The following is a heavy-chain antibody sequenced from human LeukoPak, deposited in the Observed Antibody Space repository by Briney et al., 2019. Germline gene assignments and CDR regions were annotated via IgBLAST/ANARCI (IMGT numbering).Heavy chain of an antibody. V-gene: IGHV4-39*07. CDR2: IYYSGST. Sequence: SETLSLTCAVSGGSISSSSYYWGWIRQPPGKGLEWIGSIYYSGSTYYNPSLKSRVTISVDTSKNQFSLKLSSVTAADAAVYYCARHRGGYSYGRPNYYYGMDVWGQGTTVTVSS. J-gene: IGHJ6*02. CDR1: GGSISSSSYY. D-gene: IGHD5-18*01. CDR3: ARHRGGYSYGRPNYYYGMDV.